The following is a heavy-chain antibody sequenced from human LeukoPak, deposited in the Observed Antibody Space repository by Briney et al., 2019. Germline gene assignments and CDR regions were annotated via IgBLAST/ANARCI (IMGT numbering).Heavy chain of an antibody. J-gene: IGHJ4*02. V-gene: IGHV4-59*01. CDR1: GGSISSYY. D-gene: IGHD6-19*01. Sequence: PSETLSLXCTVSGGSISSYYWSWIRQPPGKGLEWIGYIYYSGSTNYNPSLKSRVTISVDTSKNQFSLRLSSVTAADTAVYYCARVHQQWLVAYFDYWGQGTLVTVSS. CDR3: ARVHQQWLVAYFDY. CDR2: IYYSGST.